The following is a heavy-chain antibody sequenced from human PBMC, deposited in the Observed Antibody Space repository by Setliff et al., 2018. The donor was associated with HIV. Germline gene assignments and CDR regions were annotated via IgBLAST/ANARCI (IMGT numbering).Heavy chain of an antibody. CDR1: GDSVSSGGYY. CDR2: VYYSGNT. D-gene: IGHD3-3*01. J-gene: IGHJ6*03. V-gene: IGHV4-31*03. CDR3: SSTHYNFNLLEYYYSYYMDV. Sequence: SESLSLTCTVAGDSVSSGGYYWSWIRQQPGKGLEWVGLVYYSGNTYYNSSLKSRIIISVAPSKNQFSLRLSSVTAADTAVYYCSSTHYNFNLLEYYYSYYMDVWGKGTTVTGS.